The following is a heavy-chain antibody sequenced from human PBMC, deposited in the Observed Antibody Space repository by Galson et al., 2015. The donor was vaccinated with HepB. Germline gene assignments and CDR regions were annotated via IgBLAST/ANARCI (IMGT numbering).Heavy chain of an antibody. CDR3: ARGYCSGGSCYFASYWYFDL. J-gene: IGHJ2*01. D-gene: IGHD2-15*01. CDR2: IWYDGSNK. CDR1: GFTFSSYG. Sequence: SLRLSCAASGFTFSSYGMHWARQAPGKGLEWVAVIWYDGSNKYYADSVKGRFTISRDNSKNTLYLQMNSLRAEDTAVYYCARGYCSGGSCYFASYWYFDLWGRGTLVTVSS. V-gene: IGHV3-33*01.